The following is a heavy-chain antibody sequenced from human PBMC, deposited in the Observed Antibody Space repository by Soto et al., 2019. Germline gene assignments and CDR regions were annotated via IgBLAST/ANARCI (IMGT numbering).Heavy chain of an antibody. D-gene: IGHD1-26*01. J-gene: IGHJ6*02. V-gene: IGHV4-31*03. CDR1: GGSILDSTYY. CDR2: IYYSGST. Sequence: SETLSLTCTVSGGSILDSTYYWSWIRQHPGKGLEWIGYIYYSGSTYYNPSLKSRVTISVDTSKNQFSLKLSSVTAADTAVYYCASGTEVSPSWDVWGQGTTVTVSS. CDR3: ASGTEVSPSWDV.